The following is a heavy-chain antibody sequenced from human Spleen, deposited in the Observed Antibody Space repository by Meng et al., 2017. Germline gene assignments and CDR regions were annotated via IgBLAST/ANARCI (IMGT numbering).Heavy chain of an antibody. CDR2: VDPEDGET. J-gene: IGHJ6*02. V-gene: IGHV1-69-2*01. CDR3: ATPGGGNSLRRPYGMDV. Sequence: EGQPVTLGAEGKKPGATGKIPCKVSGYTFTDYYMHWVQQAPGKGLEWMGLVDPEDGETIYAEKFQGRVTITADTSTDTAYMELSSLRSEDTAVYYCATPGGGNSLRRPYGMDVWGQGTTVTVSS. CDR1: GYTFTDYY. D-gene: IGHD4-23*01.